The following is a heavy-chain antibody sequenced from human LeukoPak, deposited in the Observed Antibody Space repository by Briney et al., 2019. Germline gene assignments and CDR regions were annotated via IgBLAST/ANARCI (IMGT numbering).Heavy chain of an antibody. CDR3: ASNGGY. Sequence: PGGSLRLSCEASGFSFSKYGMHWVRQAPGKGLECMAYIRYDGINKYYADSMRGRITISRDNSKNTLYLQMNSLRPEDTAVYYCASNGGYWGQGTLVTVSS. J-gene: IGHJ4*02. D-gene: IGHD3-16*01. V-gene: IGHV3-30*02. CDR2: IRYDGINK. CDR1: GFSFSKYG.